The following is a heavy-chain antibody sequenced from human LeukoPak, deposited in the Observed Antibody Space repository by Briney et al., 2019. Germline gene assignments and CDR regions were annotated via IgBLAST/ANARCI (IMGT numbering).Heavy chain of an antibody. J-gene: IGHJ6*04. CDR1: GFTFSSYE. Sequence: TGGSLRLSCAASGFTFSSYEMNWVRQAPGKGLEWVLYISSSCSTIFYADSVKGRFTITRDNDKNSLYLQMNSLRAEDTAVYYCAELGITMIGGVWGKGTTVTISS. CDR3: AELGITMIGGV. D-gene: IGHD3-10*02. V-gene: IGHV3-48*03. CDR2: ISSSCSTI.